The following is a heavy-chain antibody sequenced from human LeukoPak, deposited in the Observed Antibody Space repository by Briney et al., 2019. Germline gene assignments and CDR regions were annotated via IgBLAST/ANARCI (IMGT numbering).Heavy chain of an antibody. CDR1: GFTFGSYA. CDR2: ISYDGNTK. D-gene: IGHD1-1*01. Sequence: GRSLRLSCAAAGFTFGSYAMSWVRQVPGKVLEWVGGISYDGNTKFYADSVKRRFTISRANSNNPLYLQMKSLRAEDTAVYYRARGLEYAVYYYYAMDVWGQGTTVTVPS. J-gene: IGHJ6*02. CDR3: ARGLEYAVYYYYAMDV. V-gene: IGHV3-30*03.